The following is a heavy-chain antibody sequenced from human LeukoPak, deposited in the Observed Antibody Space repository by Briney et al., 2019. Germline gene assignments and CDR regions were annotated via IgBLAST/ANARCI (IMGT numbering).Heavy chain of an antibody. Sequence: GGSLRLSCVVSGFTFVRSWSKWVRQAPGKGLEWVANMDPSGTQKRYVDSVTGRFTISKDNPGTSLYLEMNSLRADDTAIYYCAIWASDNYWGQGTLVTVSS. J-gene: IGHJ4*02. V-gene: IGHV3-7*01. CDR1: GFTFVRSW. D-gene: IGHD3-16*01. CDR3: AIWASDNY. CDR2: MDPSGTQK.